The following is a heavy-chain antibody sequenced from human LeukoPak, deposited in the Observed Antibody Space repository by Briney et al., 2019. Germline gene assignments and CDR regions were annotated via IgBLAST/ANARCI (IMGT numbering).Heavy chain of an antibody. V-gene: IGHV1-46*01. J-gene: IGHJ5*02. CDR2: INPSGDFR. CDR1: GYTFGTHW. CDR3: ARDYSGEWEQLTGWWFDP. Sequence: ASVKVSCKASGYTFGTHWMHWVRQAPGQGLEWMAIINPSGDFRSYAQKFQGRLTVTRDMPTRTVYMELSDLRPEDTAVYYCARDYSGEWEQLTGWWFDPWGQGTLVIVSS. D-gene: IGHD1-26*01.